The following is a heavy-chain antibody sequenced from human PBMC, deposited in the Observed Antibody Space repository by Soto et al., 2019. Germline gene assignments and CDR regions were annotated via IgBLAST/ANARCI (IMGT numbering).Heavy chain of an antibody. CDR3: ARVGYDILTGPDAFDI. V-gene: IGHV4-30-4*01. CDR2: LYYSGST. D-gene: IGHD3-9*01. Sequence: QVQLQESGPGLVKPSQTLSLTCTVSGGSISSGDYYWSWIRQPPGKGLAWIGYLYYSGSTYYNPSLKSRVTMSVDTSKKQFCLKLSSVTAADTAVYYCARVGYDILTGPDAFDIWGQGTMVTVSS. CDR1: GGSISSGDYY. J-gene: IGHJ3*02.